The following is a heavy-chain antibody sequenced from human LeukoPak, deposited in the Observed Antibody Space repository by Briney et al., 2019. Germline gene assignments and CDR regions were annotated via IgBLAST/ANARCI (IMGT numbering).Heavy chain of an antibody. V-gene: IGHV3-15*01. J-gene: IGHJ4*02. CDR1: GFTFSSYA. D-gene: IGHD3-10*01. CDR2: VKSKSAGETT. CDR3: TLIQGWGSGSYYRDF. Sequence: GGSLRLSCAASGFTFSSYAMSWVRQAPGKGLEWVARVKSKSAGETTDYAAPVKGRFTISRDDSKNTLYLQMNSLKTEDTAVYYCTLIQGWGSGSYYRDFWGQGTLVTVSS.